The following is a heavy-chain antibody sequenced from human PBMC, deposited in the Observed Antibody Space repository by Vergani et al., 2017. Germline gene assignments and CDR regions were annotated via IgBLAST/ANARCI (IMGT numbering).Heavy chain of an antibody. V-gene: IGHV5-51*01. J-gene: IGHJ4*02. Sequence: EVELVPSGPEMRKPGESLKISCTGSEYSFGNYLIGWVRQMPGKGLEWMGIIYPADSDTSYSPSFQGQVTISADKSISTAFLQWDSLKASDTALYYCARHTTYTDSWGQGTLVTVSS. CDR1: EYSFGNYL. CDR2: IYPADSDT. CDR3: ARHTTYTDS. D-gene: IGHD1-1*01.